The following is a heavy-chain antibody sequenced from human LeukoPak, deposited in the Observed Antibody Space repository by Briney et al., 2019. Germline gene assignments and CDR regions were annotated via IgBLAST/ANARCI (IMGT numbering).Heavy chain of an antibody. CDR1: GGSISSGNYF. V-gene: IGHV4-61*02. D-gene: IGHD3-3*01. J-gene: IGHJ4*02. CDR2: IYTSGST. CDR3: ARSPLEYDFWSGRHYYFDY. Sequence: SQTLSLTCTVSGGSISSGNYFWSWIRQPAGKGLEWIGRIYTSGSTNYNPSLKSRVTISVDTSKNQFSLKLSSVTAADTAVYYCARSPLEYDFWSGRHYYFDYWGQGTLVTVSS.